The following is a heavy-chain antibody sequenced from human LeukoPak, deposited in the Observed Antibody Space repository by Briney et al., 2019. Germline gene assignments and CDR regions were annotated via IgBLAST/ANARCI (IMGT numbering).Heavy chain of an antibody. CDR2: ISAYNGNT. V-gene: IGHV1-18*01. J-gene: IGHJ4*02. CDR3: ARVSRVLMVYALDY. Sequence: GASVKVSCKASGYTFTSYGISWVRQAPGQGLEWMGWISAYNGNTNYAQKLQGRVTMTTDTSTSTAYMELRSLRSDDTAVHYCARVSRVLMVYALDYWGQGTLVTVSS. D-gene: IGHD2-8*01. CDR1: GYTFTSYG.